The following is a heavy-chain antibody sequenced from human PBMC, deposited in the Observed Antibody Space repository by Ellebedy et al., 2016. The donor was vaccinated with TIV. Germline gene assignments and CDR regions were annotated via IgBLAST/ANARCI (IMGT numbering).Heavy chain of an antibody. J-gene: IGHJ6*02. CDR3: ARDLSTTMTTSRYYYYYAMDV. CDR1: GFSFSSYG. Sequence: GESLKISCAASGFSFSSYGMHWVRQAPGKGLEWVAVIWYDGSNKYHADSVKGRFTISRDNSNNTLYLQMNSLRAEDTAVYYCARDLSTTMTTSRYYYYYAMDVWGQGTTVTVSS. CDR2: IWYDGSNK. D-gene: IGHD4-17*01. V-gene: IGHV3-33*08.